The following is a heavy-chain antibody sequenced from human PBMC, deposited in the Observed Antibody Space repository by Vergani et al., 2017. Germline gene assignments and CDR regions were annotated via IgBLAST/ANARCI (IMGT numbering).Heavy chain of an antibody. J-gene: IGHJ6*02. CDR3: ARVGLGYCSSTSCNYGMDV. V-gene: IGHV1-2*02. Sequence: QVQLVQSGAEVKKPGASVKVSCKASGYTFTGYYMHWVRQAPGQGLEWMGWINPNSGGTNYAQKLQGRVTMTRDTSISTAYMELSRLRSDDTAVYYCARVGLGYCSSTSCNYGMDVWGQGTTVTVSS. D-gene: IGHD2-2*01. CDR2: INPNSGGT. CDR1: GYTFTGYY.